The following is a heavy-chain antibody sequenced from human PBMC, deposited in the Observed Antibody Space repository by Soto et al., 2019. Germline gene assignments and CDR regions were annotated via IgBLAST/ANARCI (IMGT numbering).Heavy chain of an antibody. Sequence: PGGSLRLSCAASGFTFSSYAMSWVRQAPGKGLEWVSAISGSGGSTYYADSVKGRFTISRDNSKNTLYLQMNSLRAEDTAVYYCAKEGTPGYQLLCCGRSAIDPWGQGTLVTVSS. CDR3: AKEGTPGYQLLCCGRSAIDP. V-gene: IGHV3-23*01. CDR1: GFTFSSYA. J-gene: IGHJ5*02. D-gene: IGHD2-2*01. CDR2: ISGSGGST.